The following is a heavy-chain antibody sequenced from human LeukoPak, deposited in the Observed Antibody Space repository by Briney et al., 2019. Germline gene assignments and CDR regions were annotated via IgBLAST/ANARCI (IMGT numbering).Heavy chain of an antibody. CDR3: ASASSSGPYYFDY. Sequence: GGSLRLPCAASGFTFSIYWMSWVRQAPGKGLEWVANIKQDGSEKYYVDSVKGRFTISRDNAKNSLYLQMNSLRAEDTAVYYCASASSSGPYYFDYWGQGTLVTVSS. CDR1: GFTFSIYW. V-gene: IGHV3-7*01. D-gene: IGHD6-19*01. CDR2: IKQDGSEK. J-gene: IGHJ4*02.